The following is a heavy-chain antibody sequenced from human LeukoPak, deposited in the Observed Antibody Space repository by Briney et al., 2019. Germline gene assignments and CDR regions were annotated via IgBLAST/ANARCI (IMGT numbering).Heavy chain of an antibody. CDR3: ASHCSSTSCYDDY. CDR1: GGSISSSSYY. J-gene: IGHJ4*02. Sequence: SETLSLTCAVSGGSISSSSYYWGWIRQPPGKGVEWIGSIYYSGSTYYNPSLNSRVTISVDTSKNQFSLQLSSVTAADTAVYYCASHCSSTSCYDDYWGQGTLVTVSS. CDR2: IYYSGST. V-gene: IGHV4-39*01. D-gene: IGHD2-2*01.